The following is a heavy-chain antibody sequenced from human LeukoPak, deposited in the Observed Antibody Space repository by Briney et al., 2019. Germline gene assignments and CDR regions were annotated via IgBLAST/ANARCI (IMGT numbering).Heavy chain of an antibody. CDR1: GFTFSSYG. J-gene: IGHJ5*01. Sequence: GGPLRLSCAASGFTFSSYGMHWVRQAPGKGLEWVAVISYDGSNKYYADSVKGRFTISRDNSKNTLYLQMNSLRAEDTAVYYCAKAAYDCSSTSCYGPGGFDPWGQGTLVTVSS. CDR3: AKAAYDCSSTSCYGPGGFDP. V-gene: IGHV3-30*18. CDR2: ISYDGSNK. D-gene: IGHD2-2*01.